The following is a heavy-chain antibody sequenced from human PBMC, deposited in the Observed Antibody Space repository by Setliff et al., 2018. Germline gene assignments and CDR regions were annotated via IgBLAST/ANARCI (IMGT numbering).Heavy chain of an antibody. D-gene: IGHD3-16*01. CDR1: GFTFSNYA. J-gene: IGHJ4*02. Sequence: GGSLRLFCAASGFTFSNYAMSWVRQAPGKGLEWVANIKQDGSEKYYVDSVKGRFTISRDNAKNSLYLQMNSLRAEDTAVYYCARDGGEYWGQGTLVTVSS. V-gene: IGHV3-7*01. CDR3: ARDGGEY. CDR2: IKQDGSEK.